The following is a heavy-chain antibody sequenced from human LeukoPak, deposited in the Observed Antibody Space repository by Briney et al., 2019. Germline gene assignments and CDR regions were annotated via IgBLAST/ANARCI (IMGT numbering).Heavy chain of an antibody. D-gene: IGHD3-22*01. Sequence: ASVKVSRKFSGYTLTELSMHWMRQAPAKGLEWMGGFDPEDGETIYAQKFQGRVTMTEDTSTDTAYMELSSLRSEDTAVYYCATLYDDSSGYYYVRVFDPWGQGTLVTVSS. J-gene: IGHJ5*02. CDR2: FDPEDGET. CDR3: ATLYDDSSGYYYVRVFDP. CDR1: GYTLTELS. V-gene: IGHV1-24*01.